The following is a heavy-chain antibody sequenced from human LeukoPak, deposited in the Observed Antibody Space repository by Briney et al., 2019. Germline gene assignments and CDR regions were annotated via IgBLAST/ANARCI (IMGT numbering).Heavy chain of an antibody. J-gene: IGHJ4*02. CDR1: GFTFSSYS. D-gene: IGHD6-19*01. Sequence: GGSLRLSCAASGFTFSSYSMNWVRQAPGKGLEWVSSISSSSSYIYYADSVKGRFTISRDNAKNSLYLQMNSLRAEDTAVYCCARVRELIAVAGIGYWGQGTLVTVSS. CDR3: ARVRELIAVAGIGY. CDR2: ISSSSSYI. V-gene: IGHV3-21*01.